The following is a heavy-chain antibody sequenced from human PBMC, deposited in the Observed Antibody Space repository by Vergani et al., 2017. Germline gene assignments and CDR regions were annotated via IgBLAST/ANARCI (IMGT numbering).Heavy chain of an antibody. CDR2: ISAILDIA. J-gene: IGHJ4*02. D-gene: IGHD3-3*01. Sequence: QVQLVQSGAEVKKPGSSVKVSCKASGGTFSSYTISWVRKAPGQGLEWMGRISAILDIANYAQKFEGRVTITADKSTSTVYMERSSLRSEDTAVYSCARVFRVSAARDYWGQGTLVTVSS. CDR1: GGTFSSYT. CDR3: ARVFRVSAARDY. V-gene: IGHV1-69*02.